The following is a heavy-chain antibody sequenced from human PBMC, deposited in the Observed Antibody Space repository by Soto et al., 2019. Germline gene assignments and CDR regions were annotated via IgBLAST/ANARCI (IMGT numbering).Heavy chain of an antibody. V-gene: IGHV4-39*01. J-gene: IGHJ4*02. Sequence: QLHLQESGPGLVKPSETLSLTCTVSGASVSSNSYYWGWIRQPPGKGLEWIGNIFHSGSTYYNPSLKSRVTISADKSKNQFSLRLTSVTAADTAKYYCAHLPNHDSVWGDSDWGQGILVAVSS. D-gene: IGHD3-16*01. CDR3: AHLPNHDSVWGDSD. CDR1: GASVSSNSYY. CDR2: IFHSGST.